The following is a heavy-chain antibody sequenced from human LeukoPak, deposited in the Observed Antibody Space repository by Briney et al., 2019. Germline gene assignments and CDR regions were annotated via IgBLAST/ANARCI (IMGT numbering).Heavy chain of an antibody. CDR1: GDSISSYS. CDR3: ATGYSSTWYYFDY. D-gene: IGHD6-13*01. CDR2: IYHSGST. J-gene: IGHJ4*02. Sequence: SETLSLTCTVSGDSISSYSWSRSRQPPGKGLEWIGYIYHSGSTNYNPSLKSRVTISADTSKDQFSLKLASVTAADTAVYYCATGYSSTWYYFDYWGQGTLVTVSS. V-gene: IGHV4-59*01.